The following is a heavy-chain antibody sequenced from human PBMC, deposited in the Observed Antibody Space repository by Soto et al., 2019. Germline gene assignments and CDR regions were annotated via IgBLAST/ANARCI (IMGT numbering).Heavy chain of an antibody. CDR3: ARSQRLYYDILTGYYSTYYYYGMDV. D-gene: IGHD3-9*01. CDR1: GGSISSGGYY. J-gene: IGHJ6*02. CDR2: IYYSGST. V-gene: IGHV4-31*03. Sequence: SETLSLTCTVSGGSISSGGYYWSWIRQHPGKGLGWIGYIYYSGSTYYNPSLKRRVTISVYTSKNQSSLKLSSVTAADTAVYYCARSQRLYYDILTGYYSTYYYYGMDVWGQGTTVTVSS.